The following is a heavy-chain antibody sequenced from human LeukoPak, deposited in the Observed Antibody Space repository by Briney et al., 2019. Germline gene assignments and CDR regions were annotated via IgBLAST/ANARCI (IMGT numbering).Heavy chain of an antibody. D-gene: IGHD6-6*01. J-gene: IGHJ4*02. CDR1: GGSISSYY. V-gene: IGHV4-59*08. CDR2: INCSGST. CDR3: GGHDPRGEATRLGFFAY. Sequence: PSETLSLTCTVSGGSISSYYWSWIRQPPGKGLEWIGYINCSGSTNYNPSLKSRVTISVDTSKNQFSLKLSSVTAADTAVYYCGGHDPRGEATRLGFFAYWGQGTLVTVSS.